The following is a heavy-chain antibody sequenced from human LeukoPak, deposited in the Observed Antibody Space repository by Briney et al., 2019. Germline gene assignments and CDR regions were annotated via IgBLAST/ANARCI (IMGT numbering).Heavy chain of an antibody. D-gene: IGHD2-15*01. CDR1: GGSISSSACH. CDR3: ARLWSTSCKGGSCPHQPNY. CDR2: INYGGNT. Sequence: PSETLSLTCTVSGGSISSSACHWGWIRQPPGKGLEWIGTINYGGNTYYNLSLKSRVIIFLDTSKNQFSLKLSSVTAADTAVYYCARLWSTSCKGGSCPHQPNYWGQGTRVTVPS. J-gene: IGHJ4*02. V-gene: IGHV4-39*01.